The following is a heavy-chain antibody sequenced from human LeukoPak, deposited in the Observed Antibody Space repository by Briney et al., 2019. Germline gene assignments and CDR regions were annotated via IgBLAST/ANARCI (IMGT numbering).Heavy chain of an antibody. CDR1: GGSFSGYY. Sequence: SGTLSLTCAVYGGSFSGYYWSWIRQPPGKGLEWIGEINHSGSTNYNPSLKSRVTISVDTSKNQFSLKLSSVTAADTAVYYCARFSGPTSSGYDYIFDYWGQGTLVTVSS. J-gene: IGHJ4*02. V-gene: IGHV4-34*01. CDR3: ARFSGPTSSGYDYIFDY. D-gene: IGHD5-12*01. CDR2: INHSGST.